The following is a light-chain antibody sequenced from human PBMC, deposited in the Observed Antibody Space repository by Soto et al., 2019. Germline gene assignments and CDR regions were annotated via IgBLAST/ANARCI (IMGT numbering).Light chain of an antibody. V-gene: IGLV2-14*03. J-gene: IGLJ1*01. CDR3: SSYMSSTLPYV. CDR2: DVT. Sequence: QSALTQPASVSGSPGQSITISCTGTSSDVGGYNFVSWYQHHPGRAPKLRIYDVTNRPSRIFNRFSGSKSGNTASLTISWVQAVDDADYYCSSYMSSTLPYVLGTGIKLTVL. CDR1: SSDVGGYNF.